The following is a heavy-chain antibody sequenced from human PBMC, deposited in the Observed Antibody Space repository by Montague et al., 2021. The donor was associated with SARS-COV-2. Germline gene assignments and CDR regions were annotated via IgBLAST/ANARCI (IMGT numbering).Heavy chain of an antibody. CDR3: ARFETSKSYSSGMDV. CDR2: ISSESAYT. D-gene: IGHD2-15*01. J-gene: IGHJ6*02. V-gene: IGHV3-21*01. CDR1: GFTFSSIS. Sequence: SLRLSCAASGFTFSSISMNWVRQAPGKRLEWVSSISSESAYTVYAESVRGRFTISRDNAQNLLYLQMNSLRAEDTAVYYCARFETSKSYSSGMDVWGQGTTVTVSS.